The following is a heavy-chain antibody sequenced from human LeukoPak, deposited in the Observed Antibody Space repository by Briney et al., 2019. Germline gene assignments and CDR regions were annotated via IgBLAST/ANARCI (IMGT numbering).Heavy chain of an antibody. CDR3: AKDIVVVPAAPPVDV. D-gene: IGHD2-2*01. CDR2: ISGSGGST. Sequence: GGSLRLSCAASGFTFSSYAMSWVRQAPGKGLEWVSAISGSGGSTYYADSVKGRFTISRDNSKNTLYLQMNSLRAEDTAVYYCAKDIVVVPAAPPVDVWGKGTTVTVSS. V-gene: IGHV3-23*01. J-gene: IGHJ6*04. CDR1: GFTFSSYA.